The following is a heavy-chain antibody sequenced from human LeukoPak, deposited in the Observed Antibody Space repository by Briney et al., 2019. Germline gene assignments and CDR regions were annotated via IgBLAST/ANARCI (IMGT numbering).Heavy chain of an antibody. Sequence: ASVKVSCKASGYSFTTYAMNWLRQAPGQGLEWMGWINTNTGNPTYAQGFTGRFVFSLDTSVSTAYLQISSLKAEDTAVYYCARLGDYYDSSGYYWSDYWGQGTLVTVSS. CDR2: INTNTGNP. CDR3: ARLGDYYDSSGYYWSDY. J-gene: IGHJ4*02. CDR1: GYSFTTYA. V-gene: IGHV7-4-1*02. D-gene: IGHD3-22*01.